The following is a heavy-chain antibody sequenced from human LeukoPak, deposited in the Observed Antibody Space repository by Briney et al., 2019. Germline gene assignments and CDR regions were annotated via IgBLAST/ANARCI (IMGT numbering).Heavy chain of an antibody. V-gene: IGHV3-23*01. J-gene: IGHJ3*02. CDR3: AKGQLTSGWSPNARAFDI. CDR2: ISGSGGST. D-gene: IGHD6-19*01. Sequence: GVSLRLSCAASGFTFSSYAMSWVRQAPGKRLEWVSAISGSGGSTYYADSVKGRFTISRDNSKNTLYLQMNSLRAEDTAVYYCAKGQLTSGWSPNARAFDIWGQGTMVTVSS. CDR1: GFTFSSYA.